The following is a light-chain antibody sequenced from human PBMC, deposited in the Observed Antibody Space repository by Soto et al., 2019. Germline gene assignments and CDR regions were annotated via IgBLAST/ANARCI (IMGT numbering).Light chain of an antibody. V-gene: IGKV1-5*03. CDR2: KAS. Sequence: DIQMTQFPPTLSASIGDRVTITCRASQTISSSLAWYQQKPGKAPKLLIYKASTLETGVPSRFSGSGSGTEFSLTISSLQPDEFATYYCHQYDSYSPYTFGQGTRLEIK. CDR3: HQYDSYSPYT. CDR1: QTISSS. J-gene: IGKJ2*01.